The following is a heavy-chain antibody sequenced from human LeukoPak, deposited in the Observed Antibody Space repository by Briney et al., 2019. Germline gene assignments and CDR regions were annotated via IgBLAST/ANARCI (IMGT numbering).Heavy chain of an antibody. D-gene: IGHD2-15*01. CDR2: MYYRGST. J-gene: IGHJ5*02. V-gene: IGHV4-39*01. CDR3: SRQGRSPDWFDH. Sequence: RASETLSLTCTVSGVSISSSSYYWVWIRQPPGKGREWIGSMYYRGSTYYIPSVKSRFTISRDTSKNQFSLKLSSLTAADTSVYCSRQGRSPDWFDHWGQGTLVTVSS. CDR1: GVSISSSSYY.